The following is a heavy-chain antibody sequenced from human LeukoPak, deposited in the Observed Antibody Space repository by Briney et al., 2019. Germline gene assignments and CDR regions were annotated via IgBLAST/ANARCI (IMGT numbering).Heavy chain of an antibody. CDR2: ISGSGGRI. D-gene: IGHD6-6*01. CDR3: AKLWQLVQKFDY. J-gene: IGHJ4*02. V-gene: IGHV3-23*01. CDR1: GFTFSSYA. Sequence: GGSLRLSCAASGFTFSSYAVSWVRQAPGKGLEWVSAISGSGGRIYYGASVKGRFTISRDNSKNTLNLQMNSLRAEDTAVYYCAKLWQLVQKFDYWGQGTLVTVSS.